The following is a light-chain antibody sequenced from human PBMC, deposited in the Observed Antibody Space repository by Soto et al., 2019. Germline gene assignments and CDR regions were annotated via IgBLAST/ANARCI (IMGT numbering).Light chain of an antibody. J-gene: IGKJ1*01. CDR1: QSISSW. CDR2: GAS. V-gene: IGKV1-5*01. CDR3: QQYYSYSWT. Sequence: DIQMTQSPSTLSASVGDRVTIPCRASQSISSWLAWYQQRPGKAPNLLIYGASTLESGVPSRFSGSGSGTEFTLTISSLQPDDFATYYCQQYYSYSWTFGQGTKVDIK.